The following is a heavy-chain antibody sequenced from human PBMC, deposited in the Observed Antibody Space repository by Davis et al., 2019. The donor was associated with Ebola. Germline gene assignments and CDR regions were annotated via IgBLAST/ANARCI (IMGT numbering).Heavy chain of an antibody. CDR3: ARGSESGYSYGHLDY. V-gene: IGHV3-30-3*01. D-gene: IGHD5-18*01. Sequence: PGGSLRLSCAASGFTFSSYAMHWVRQAPGKGLEWVAVISYDGSNKYYADSVKGRFTISRDNSKNTLYLQMNSLRAEDTAVYYCARGSESGYSYGHLDYWGQGTLVTVSS. CDR2: ISYDGSNK. CDR1: GFTFSSYA. J-gene: IGHJ4*02.